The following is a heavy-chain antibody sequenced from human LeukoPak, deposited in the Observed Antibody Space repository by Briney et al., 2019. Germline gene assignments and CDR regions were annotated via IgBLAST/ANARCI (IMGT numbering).Heavy chain of an antibody. CDR1: GFTFSNYW. D-gene: IGHD1-1*01. CDR3: ARVNYYFDS. CDR2: INSDESTI. Sequence: GSLRLSCAATGFTFSNYWMAWVRQAPGKGLVWVSRINSDESTINYADSVKGRFTISRDNAKNTLYLQMNSLSAEDTAVYYCARVNYYFDSWGQGTLVTVSS. V-gene: IGHV3-74*01. J-gene: IGHJ4*02.